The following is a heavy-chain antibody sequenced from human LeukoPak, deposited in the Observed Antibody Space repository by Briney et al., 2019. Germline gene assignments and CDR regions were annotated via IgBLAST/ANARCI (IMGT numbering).Heavy chain of an antibody. J-gene: IGHJ5*02. V-gene: IGHV1-2*02. CDR3: AYVAAAGNWFDP. CDR1: GYTFTGYY. D-gene: IGHD6-13*01. Sequence: ASVKVSCKASGYTFTGYYMHWVRQAPGQGLEWMGWINPNSGGTNYAQKFQGRVTMTRDTSISTAYMELSRLRSDDTAVYYCAYVAAAGNWFDPWGQGTLVTVSS. CDR2: INPNSGGT.